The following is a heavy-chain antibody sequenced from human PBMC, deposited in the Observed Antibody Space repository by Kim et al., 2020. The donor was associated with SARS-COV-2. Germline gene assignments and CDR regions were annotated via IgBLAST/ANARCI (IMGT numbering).Heavy chain of an antibody. CDR1: GGSISSYY. V-gene: IGHV4-59*01. J-gene: IGHJ4*01. Sequence: SETLSLTCTVSGGSISSYYWSWIRQPPGKGLEWIGYIYYSGSTNYNPSLKSRVTISVDTSKNQFSLKLSSVTAADTAVYYCARATRSGLGYFDLYYFDY. CDR2: IYYSGST. D-gene: IGHD3-9*01. CDR3: ARATRSGLGYFDLYYFDY.